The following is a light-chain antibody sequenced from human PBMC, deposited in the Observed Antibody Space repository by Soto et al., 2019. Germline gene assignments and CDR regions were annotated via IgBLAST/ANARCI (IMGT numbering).Light chain of an antibody. Sequence: DIQMTQSPSTLSASVGDRVTITCRASQSISSWLAWYQQKPGKAPKLLIYDASSLESGVPSRFSGSGSGTEFTLTISSLQPDDFATYYCQQYNSYSPVYTFSQGTKLEIK. J-gene: IGKJ2*01. CDR2: DAS. CDR3: QQYNSYSPVYT. CDR1: QSISSW. V-gene: IGKV1-5*01.